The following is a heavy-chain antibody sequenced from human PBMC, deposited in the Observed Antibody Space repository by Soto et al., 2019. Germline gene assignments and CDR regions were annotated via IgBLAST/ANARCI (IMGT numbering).Heavy chain of an antibody. V-gene: IGHV1-69*13. Sequence: ASVKVSCKASGGTFSNYAISWVRQAPGQGLEWMGGIILPFGTPNYAQKFQGRVTITADESMTTAYMELSGLRSEDTAVYYCARGLGLYYFDYWGQGTLVTVSS. CDR1: GGTFSNYA. D-gene: IGHD1-26*01. CDR3: ARGLGLYYFDY. CDR2: IILPFGTP. J-gene: IGHJ4*02.